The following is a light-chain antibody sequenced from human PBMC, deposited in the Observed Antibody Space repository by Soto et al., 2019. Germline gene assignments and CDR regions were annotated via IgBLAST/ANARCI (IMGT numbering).Light chain of an antibody. CDR2: DVT. J-gene: IGLJ2*01. V-gene: IGLV2-14*03. CDR1: SSDVGAYNY. CDR3: CSFTRSNTLV. Sequence: QSVLTQPASVSGSPGQSITISCTGTSSDVGAYNYVSLYQHHPGKAPNLMIYDVTNRPSGVSSRFSGSKSGNTASLTISGLQAEDEADYYCCSFTRSNTLVFGGGTKLTVL.